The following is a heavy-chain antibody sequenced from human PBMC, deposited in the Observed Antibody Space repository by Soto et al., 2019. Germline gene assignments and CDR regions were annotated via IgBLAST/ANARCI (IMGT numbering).Heavy chain of an antibody. V-gene: IGHV1-69*12. Sequence: QVQLVQSGAAVKKPGASVKVSCKASGGTFSSYAISWVRQAPGQGLEWVGGITPIFGTANYAQKFQGRVTITADESTSTGYMELSSLRSEETDVYYCARDLSLYGDYQGHWGQETLVTVSS. D-gene: IGHD4-17*01. CDR3: ARDLSLYGDYQGH. CDR2: ITPIFGTA. J-gene: IGHJ4*02. CDR1: GGTFSSYA.